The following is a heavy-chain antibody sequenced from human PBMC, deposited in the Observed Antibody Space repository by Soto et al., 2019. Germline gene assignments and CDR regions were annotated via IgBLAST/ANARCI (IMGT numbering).Heavy chain of an antibody. V-gene: IGHV4-59*01. D-gene: IGHD2-21*02. Sequence: SETLSLTCTVSGGSISSYYWSWIRQPPGKGLEWIGYIYYSGSTNYNPSLKSRVTISVDTSKNQFSLKLSSVTAADTAVYYCARVRGRLVTEGFDPWGQGTLVTVSS. CDR2: IYYSGST. J-gene: IGHJ5*02. CDR3: ARVRGRLVTEGFDP. CDR1: GGSISSYY.